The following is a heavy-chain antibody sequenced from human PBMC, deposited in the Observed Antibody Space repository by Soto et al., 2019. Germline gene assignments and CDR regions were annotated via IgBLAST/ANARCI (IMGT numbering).Heavy chain of an antibody. CDR2: IYYSGST. D-gene: IGHD4-17*01. V-gene: IGHV4-59*01. Sequence: QVQLQESGPGLVKPSETLSLTCTVSGGSISSYYWSWIRQPPGKGLEWIGYIYYSGSTNYNPSLKSRVTISVDTSKNQFSLKLSSVTAADTAVYYCARGAVYGDYVISSAFDIWGQGTMVTVSS. CDR3: ARGAVYGDYVISSAFDI. CDR1: GGSISSYY. J-gene: IGHJ3*02.